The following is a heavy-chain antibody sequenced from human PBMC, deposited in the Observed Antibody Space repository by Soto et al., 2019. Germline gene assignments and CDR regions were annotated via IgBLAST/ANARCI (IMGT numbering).Heavy chain of an antibody. CDR1: GYSFTSYW. CDR3: AIQSDSSGCRDAFDI. J-gene: IGHJ3*02. D-gene: IGHD6-19*01. Sequence: PGESLKICCKGSGYSFTSYWIGWVRQMPGKGLEWMGIIYPGDSDTRYSPSFQGQVTISADKSISTAYLQWSSLKASDTAMYYCAIQSDSSGCRDAFDIWGQRTMVTGSS. CDR2: IYPGDSDT. V-gene: IGHV5-51*01.